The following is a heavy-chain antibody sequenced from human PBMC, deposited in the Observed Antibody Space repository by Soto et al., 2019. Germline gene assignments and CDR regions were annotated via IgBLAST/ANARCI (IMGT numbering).Heavy chain of an antibody. CDR3: ARDPRSITGTTSSEDFQH. J-gene: IGHJ1*01. D-gene: IGHD1-1*01. CDR2: IIPIFGIT. CDR1: GGTFSGYA. V-gene: IGHV1-69*01. Sequence: QAQLMQSGAEVKEPGSSVKVSCKASGGTFSGYAISWVRQAPGQGLEWLGGIIPIFGITNYAQKFQNRLTIAADESSATVYMHLRSLTSEDSAIYYCARDPRSITGTTSSEDFQHWGQGTLVSVS.